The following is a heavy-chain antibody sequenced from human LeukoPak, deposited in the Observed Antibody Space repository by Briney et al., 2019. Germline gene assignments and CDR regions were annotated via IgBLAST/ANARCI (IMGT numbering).Heavy chain of an antibody. J-gene: IGHJ4*02. Sequence: GGSLRLSCAASGFTFSSYGMPWVRQAPGKGLEWVAVIWYDGSNKYYADSVRGRFTISRDNSKNTLYLQINSLRAEDTAVYYCARDFLRWFDYWGQGTLVTVSS. CDR3: ARDFLRWFDY. D-gene: IGHD4-17*01. V-gene: IGHV3-33*01. CDR1: GFTFSSYG. CDR2: IWYDGSNK.